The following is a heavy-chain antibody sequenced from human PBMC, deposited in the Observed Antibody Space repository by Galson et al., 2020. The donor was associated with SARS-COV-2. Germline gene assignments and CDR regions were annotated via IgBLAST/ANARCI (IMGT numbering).Heavy chain of an antibody. Sequence: GGSLRLSCAASGFTFSSYAMHWVRQAPGKGLEWVAVISYDGSNKYYADSVKGRFTISRDNSKNTLYLQMNSLGAEDTAVYYCARGKRCSGWGQGTLVTVSS. J-gene: IGHJ4*02. CDR3: ARGKRCSG. CDR1: GFTFSSYA. CDR2: ISYDGSNK. V-gene: IGHV3-30*04. D-gene: IGHD6-25*01.